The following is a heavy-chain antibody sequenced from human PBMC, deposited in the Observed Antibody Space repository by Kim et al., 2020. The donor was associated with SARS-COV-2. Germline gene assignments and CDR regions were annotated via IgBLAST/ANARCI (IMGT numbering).Heavy chain of an antibody. J-gene: IGHJ4*02. D-gene: IGHD6-19*01. Sequence: SVKGRFTISRDNAKNSLFLQMNSLRAEDTAVYYCAREAPRQWLVLFSFDYWGQGTLVTVSS. V-gene: IGHV3-11*05. CDR3: AREAPRQWLVLFSFDY.